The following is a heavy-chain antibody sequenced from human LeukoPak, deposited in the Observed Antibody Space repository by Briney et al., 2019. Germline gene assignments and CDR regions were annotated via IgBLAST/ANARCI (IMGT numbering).Heavy chain of an antibody. Sequence: GSLRLSCAASGFTFSTFSMNWVRQAPGKGLEWVSYIGGSGTTIYYADSVKGRFTISRDNAKNSLYLQMNSLRAEDTAVYYCAELGITMIGGVWGKGTTVTISS. CDR3: AELGITMIGGV. D-gene: IGHD3-10*02. CDR2: IGGSGTTI. J-gene: IGHJ6*04. CDR1: GFTFSTFS. V-gene: IGHV3-48*04.